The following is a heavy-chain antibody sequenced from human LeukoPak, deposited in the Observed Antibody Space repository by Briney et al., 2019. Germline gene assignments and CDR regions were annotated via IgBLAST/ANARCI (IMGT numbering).Heavy chain of an antibody. CDR3: ARGWYSSSWFDP. V-gene: IGHV1-8*01. Sequence: ASVKVSCKASGYTFTSYDINWVRQATGQGVEWMGWMNPNSGNTGYAQKFQGRVTMTRNTSISTAYMELSSLRSEDTAVYYCARGWYSSSWFDPWGQGTLVTVSS. CDR1: GYTFTSYD. J-gene: IGHJ5*02. CDR2: MNPNSGNT. D-gene: IGHD6-13*01.